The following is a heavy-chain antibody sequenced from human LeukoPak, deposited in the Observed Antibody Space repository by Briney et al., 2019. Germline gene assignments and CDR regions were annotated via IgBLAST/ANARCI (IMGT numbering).Heavy chain of an antibody. CDR3: ARVSLIVVVPGILDY. D-gene: IGHD2-21*02. J-gene: IGHJ4*02. CDR1: GXTFSSSD. V-gene: IGHV3-30-3*01. Sequence: GGSLRLSCAASGXTFSSSDMHWVRQAPGKGLEWVALISYDGTNKYYTDSVKGRFTISRDNSKNTLSLQMNSLRADDTAVYFCARVSLIVVVPGILDYWGQGILVTVSS. CDR2: ISYDGTNK.